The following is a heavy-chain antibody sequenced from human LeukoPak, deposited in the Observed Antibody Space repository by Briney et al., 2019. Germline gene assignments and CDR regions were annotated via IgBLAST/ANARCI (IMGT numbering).Heavy chain of an antibody. V-gene: IGHV3-30-3*01. CDR2: ISYDGSSK. Sequence: GGSLRLSCAASGSIFSSYAMHWVSQAPGSGLEWVGVISYDGSSKYYADSVKGRFSISRANAKNTLYLYMNSLRVEDTAIYYCARDLGASGSPRDWYYFDNWGQGTLVTVSS. J-gene: IGHJ4*02. D-gene: IGHD1-26*01. CDR1: GSIFSSYA. CDR3: ARDLGASGSPRDWYYFDN.